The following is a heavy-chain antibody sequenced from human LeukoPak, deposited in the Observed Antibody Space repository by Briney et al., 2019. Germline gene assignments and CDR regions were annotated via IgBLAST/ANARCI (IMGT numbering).Heavy chain of an antibody. D-gene: IGHD5-24*01. CDR3: ARDLNYNFDF. CDR1: GXTFSNSY. V-gene: IGHV3-74*01. J-gene: IGHJ4*02. CDR2: IDNDGST. Sequence: GGSLKLSCAASGXTFSNSYMHWVRQAPGKGLVWVSRIDNDGSTSYADSVKGRFTISRDNAKNTLYLQMNSLRAEDTALYYCARDLNYNFDFWGQGTLVTVSS.